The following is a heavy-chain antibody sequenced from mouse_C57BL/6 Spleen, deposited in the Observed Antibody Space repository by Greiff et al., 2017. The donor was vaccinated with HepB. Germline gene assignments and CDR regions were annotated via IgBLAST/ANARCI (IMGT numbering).Heavy chain of an antibody. CDR3: ARRKTGFDY. CDR2: INPNNGGT. D-gene: IGHD4-1*01. Sequence: QLQQSGPELVKPGASVKISCKASGYTFTDYYMNWVKQSHGKSLEWIGDINPNNGGTSYNQKFKGKATLTVDKSSSTAYMELRSLTSEDSAVYYCARRKTGFDYWGQGTTLTVSS. CDR1: GYTFTDYY. V-gene: IGHV1-26*01. J-gene: IGHJ2*01.